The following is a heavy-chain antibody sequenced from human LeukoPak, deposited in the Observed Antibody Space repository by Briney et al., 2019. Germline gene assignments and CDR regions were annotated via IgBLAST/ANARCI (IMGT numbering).Heavy chain of an antibody. V-gene: IGHV3-30*03. CDR3: ARDERNIAAPLDY. Sequence: GGSLRLSCAASGFTFSSYGMHWVRQAPGKGLEWVAVISYDGSNKYYADSVEGRFTISRDNSKNTLYLQMNSLRAEDTAVYYCARDERNIAAPLDYWGQGTLVTVSS. CDR2: ISYDGSNK. J-gene: IGHJ4*02. D-gene: IGHD6-13*01. CDR1: GFTFSSYG.